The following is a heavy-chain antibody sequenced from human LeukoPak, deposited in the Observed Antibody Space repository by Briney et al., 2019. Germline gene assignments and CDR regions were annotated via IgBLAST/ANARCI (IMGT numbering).Heavy chain of an antibody. CDR1: GGSFSGYY. CDR3: ARGGSPRPSSGYYLRLDY. D-gene: IGHD3-22*01. V-gene: IGHV4-34*01. J-gene: IGHJ4*02. CDR2: INHSGST. Sequence: SETLSLTCAVYGGSFSGYYWSWIRQPPGKGLEWIGEINHSGSTNYNPSLKSRVTISVDTSKNQFSLKLSSVTAADTAVYYCARGGSPRPSSGYYLRLDYWGQGTLVTVSS.